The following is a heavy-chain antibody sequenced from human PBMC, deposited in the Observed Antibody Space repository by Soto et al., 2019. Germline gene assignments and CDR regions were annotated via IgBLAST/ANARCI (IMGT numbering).Heavy chain of an antibody. D-gene: IGHD3-16*01. Sequence: QVQLVESGGGVVQPERSLRLSCAASGFSFSNNGMHWGRQAPGKGLEGVAIISYDGSKKYYADSVKGRFTISRANSKNTLYLQMNSLRVEDTAIYYCAKDRVESGPGEIDYWGQGTLVTVSS. CDR3: AKDRVESGPGEIDY. J-gene: IGHJ4*02. V-gene: IGHV3-30*18. CDR2: ISYDGSKK. CDR1: GFSFSNNG.